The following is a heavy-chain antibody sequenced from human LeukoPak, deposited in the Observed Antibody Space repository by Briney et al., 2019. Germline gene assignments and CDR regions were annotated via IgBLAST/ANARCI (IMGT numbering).Heavy chain of an antibody. CDR3: AVTDYYDSSGYYRFTLFDY. J-gene: IGHJ4*02. V-gene: IGHV4-30-4*01. Sequence: SETLSLTCTVSGGSISSGDYYWSWIRQPPGKGLEWIGYIYYSGSTYYNPSLKSRVTISVDTSKNQFSLKLSSVTAADTAVYYCAVTDYYDSSGYYRFTLFDYWGQGTLVTVSS. D-gene: IGHD3-22*01. CDR2: IYYSGST. CDR1: GGSISSGDYY.